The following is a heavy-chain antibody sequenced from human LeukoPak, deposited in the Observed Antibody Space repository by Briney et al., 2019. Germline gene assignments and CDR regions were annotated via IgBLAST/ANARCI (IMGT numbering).Heavy chain of an antibody. CDR3: ARGRQHDNWFDP. CDR1: GGSFSGYY. Sequence: SETLSLTCAVYGGSFSGYYWSWIRQPPGKGLEWIGEINHGGSTNYNPSLKSRVTISVDTSKNQFSLKLSSVTAADTAVYYCARGRQHDNWFDPWGQGTLVTGSS. J-gene: IGHJ5*02. V-gene: IGHV4-34*01. D-gene: IGHD6-13*01. CDR2: INHGGST.